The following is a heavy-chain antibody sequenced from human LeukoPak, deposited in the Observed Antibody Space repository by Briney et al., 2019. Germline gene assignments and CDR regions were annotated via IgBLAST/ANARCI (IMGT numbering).Heavy chain of an antibody. J-gene: IGHJ6*03. CDR1: SGSISSYY. Sequence: SETLSLTCTVSSGSISSYYWSWLRQPPGKGLEWIGYIYYSGSTNYNPSLKSRVTISVDTSRNQFSLKLSSVTAADTAVYYCASHDYGDYVGYYYMDVWGKGTTVTVSS. D-gene: IGHD4-17*01. V-gene: IGHV4-59*08. CDR3: ASHDYGDYVGYYYMDV. CDR2: IYYSGST.